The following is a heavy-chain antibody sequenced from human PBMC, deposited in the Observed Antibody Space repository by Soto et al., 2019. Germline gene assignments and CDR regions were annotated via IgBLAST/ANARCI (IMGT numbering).Heavy chain of an antibody. CDR3: XXXGXQWLVTSDFNY. CDR1: GFTFSDYA. J-gene: IGHJ4*02. CDR2: VSHDGRNT. V-gene: IGHV3-30*03. D-gene: IGHD6-19*01. Sequence: VQLVESGGGVVQPGRSLRLSCAASGFTFSDYAMHWVRQAPGKGVEWVAVVSHDGRNTHYADYVKGRFTISRDSSKXXXXXXXXXXXXXXXXXXXXXXXGXQWLVTSDFNYWGQGARVTVS.